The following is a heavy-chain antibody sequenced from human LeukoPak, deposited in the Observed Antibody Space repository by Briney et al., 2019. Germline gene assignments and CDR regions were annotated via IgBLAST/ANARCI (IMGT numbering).Heavy chain of an antibody. J-gene: IGHJ5*02. CDR1: GGSFSGYY. V-gene: IGHV4-34*01. Sequence: SETLSLTCAVYGGSFSGYYWSWIRQPPGKGLEWIGEINHSGSTNYNPSLKSRVTISVDTSKNQFSLKLSSVTAADTAVYYCATGYSSTWGQGTLVTISS. CDR3: ATGYSST. D-gene: IGHD6-13*01. CDR2: INHSGST.